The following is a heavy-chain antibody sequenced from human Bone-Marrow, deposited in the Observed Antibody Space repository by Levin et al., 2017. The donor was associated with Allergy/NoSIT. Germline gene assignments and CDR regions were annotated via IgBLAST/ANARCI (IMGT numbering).Heavy chain of an antibody. CDR3: VHSPSAWQQVIYFDS. CDR2: FYWEDDK. CDR1: GFSLGTGYVN. V-gene: IGHV2-5*02. J-gene: IGHJ4*02. D-gene: IGHD2-21*01. Sequence: SGPTLVKPTETLTLTCTFSGFSLGTGYVNVGWIRQSPRKGLEWLAGFYWEDDKHIMSSLRGRLTIGWGSSRNQVVLTMTNMDPVDTATYYCVHSPSAWQQVIYFDSWGPGIPVIVSS.